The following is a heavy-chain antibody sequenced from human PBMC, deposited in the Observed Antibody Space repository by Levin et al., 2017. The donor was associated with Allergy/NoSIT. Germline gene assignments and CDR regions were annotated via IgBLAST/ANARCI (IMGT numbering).Heavy chain of an antibody. D-gene: IGHD3-3*02. V-gene: IGHV1-18*01. CDR1: GYTFTNYG. J-gene: IGHJ4*02. CDR2: ISAETGAT. Sequence: AGESLKISCKNSGYTFTNYGINWVRQAPGQGLEWVGWISAETGATDSAQSFQDRVTFTTDATTATAYMELTSLRPDDTAVYYCVRESGGIYGRFFDFWGQGTLVTVSS. CDR3: VRESGGIYGRFFDF.